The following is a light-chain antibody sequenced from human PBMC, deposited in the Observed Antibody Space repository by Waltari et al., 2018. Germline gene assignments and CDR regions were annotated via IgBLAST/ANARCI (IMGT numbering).Light chain of an antibody. J-gene: IGLJ3*02. CDR1: SLRRYY. CDR2: GKN. V-gene: IGLV3-19*01. CDR3: NSRDSSGNHLGV. Sequence: SSELTQDPAVSVALGQTVRITCQGDSLRRYYASWYQQKPGQAPVLVIYGKNNRPSGIPDRFSGSNSGNTASLTITGAQAEDEADYYCNSRDSSGNHLGVFGGGTKLTVL.